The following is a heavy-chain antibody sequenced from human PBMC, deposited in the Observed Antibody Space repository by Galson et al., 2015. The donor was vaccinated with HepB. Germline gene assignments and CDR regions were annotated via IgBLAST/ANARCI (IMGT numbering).Heavy chain of an antibody. CDR3: ARPTYSSSWYMSGEGAFDI. V-gene: IGHV5-51*03. CDR1: GYSFTSYW. Sequence: QSGAEVKKPGESLKISCKGSGYSFTSYWIGWVRQMPGKGLEWMGIIYPGDSDTRYSPSFQGQVTISADKSISTAYLQWSSLKASDTAMYYCARPTYSSSWYMSGEGAFDIWGQGTMVTVSS. D-gene: IGHD6-13*01. J-gene: IGHJ3*02. CDR2: IYPGDSDT.